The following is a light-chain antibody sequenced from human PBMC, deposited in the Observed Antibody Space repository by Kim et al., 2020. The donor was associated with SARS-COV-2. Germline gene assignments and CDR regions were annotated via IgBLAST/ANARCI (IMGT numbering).Light chain of an antibody. CDR3: QQRSNWPFT. Sequence: LHPGERATLSCRASQSVSSYLAWYQQKPGQAPRLLIYDASNRATGIPARFSGSGSGTDFSLTISSLEPEDFAVYYCQQRSNWPFTFGGGTKVDIK. J-gene: IGKJ4*01. CDR1: QSVSSY. CDR2: DAS. V-gene: IGKV3-11*01.